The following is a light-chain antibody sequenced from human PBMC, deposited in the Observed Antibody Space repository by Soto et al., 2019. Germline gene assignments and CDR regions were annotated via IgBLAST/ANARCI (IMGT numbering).Light chain of an antibody. J-gene: IGLJ2*01. CDR2: DVS. Sequence: QSVLTQPASVSGSPGQSITISCTGTSSDVGGYNYVSWYQQHPGKAPKLMIYDVSNRPSGVSNRFSGSKSGNTASLTISGLHAEDEAAYYCSSYTSSSTAVFGGGTQLTVL. CDR1: SSDVGGYNY. V-gene: IGLV2-14*01. CDR3: SSYTSSSTAV.